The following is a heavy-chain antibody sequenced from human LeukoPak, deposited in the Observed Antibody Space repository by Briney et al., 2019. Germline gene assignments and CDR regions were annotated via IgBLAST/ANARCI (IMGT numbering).Heavy chain of an antibody. CDR2: ISSSSSTI. Sequence: PGGSLRLSCAASGFTFSSYSMNWVRQAPGKGLEWFSYISSSSSTIYYADSVKGRFTISRDNAKNSLYLQMNSLRAEDTAVYYCARDPRSGGSAGGLYWGQGTLVTVSS. CDR3: ARDPRSGGSAGGLY. CDR1: GFTFSSYS. D-gene: IGHD2-15*01. J-gene: IGHJ4*02. V-gene: IGHV3-48*04.